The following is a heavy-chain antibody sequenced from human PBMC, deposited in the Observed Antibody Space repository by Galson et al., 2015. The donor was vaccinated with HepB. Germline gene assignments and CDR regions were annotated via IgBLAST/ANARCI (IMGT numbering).Heavy chain of an antibody. D-gene: IGHD3-10*01. J-gene: IGHJ4*02. CDR1: GFTFSSYA. CDR3: ARSPGRFGEFDY. CDR2: ISGSGGST. V-gene: IGHV3-23*01. Sequence: SLRLSCAASGFTFSSYAMSWVRQAPGKGLEWVSAISGSGGSTYYADSVKGRFTISRDNSKNTLYLQMNSLRAEDTAVYYCARSPGRFGEFDYWGKGTLVTVSS.